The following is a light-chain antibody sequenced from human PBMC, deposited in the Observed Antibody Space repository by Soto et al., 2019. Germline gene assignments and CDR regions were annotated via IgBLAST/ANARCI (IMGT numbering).Light chain of an antibody. J-gene: IGKJ1*01. CDR2: ATS. CDR1: QSISTY. Sequence: DIHMSQSASSLSASVGYRFTITCRASQSISTYLHWYQQKPGTAPKLLMYATSNLQSGVPSRFSGSGSGTDFTLTINSLQPEDSATYYCQQAYSTPWTFGQGTKVDIK. CDR3: QQAYSTPWT. V-gene: IGKV1-39*01.